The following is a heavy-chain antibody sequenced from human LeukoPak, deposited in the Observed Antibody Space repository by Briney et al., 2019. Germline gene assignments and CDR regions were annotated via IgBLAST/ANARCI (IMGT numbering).Heavy chain of an antibody. J-gene: IGHJ4*02. CDR1: GYTFTSYY. V-gene: IGHV1-46*01. CDR3: ARTYLGYSSSWSHFDY. Sequence: ASVKVSCKASGYTFTSYYMHWVRQAPGQGREWMGIINPSGGNTSYAQKFQGRVTMTRDMSTSTVYMELSSLRSEDTAVYYCARTYLGYSSSWSHFDYWGQGTLVTVSS. CDR2: INPSGGNT. D-gene: IGHD6-13*01.